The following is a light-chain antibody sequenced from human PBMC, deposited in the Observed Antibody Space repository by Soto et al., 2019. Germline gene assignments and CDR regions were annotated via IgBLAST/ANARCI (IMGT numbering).Light chain of an antibody. CDR2: KAS. J-gene: IGKJ1*01. CDR3: QQSPGT. V-gene: IGKV1-5*03. CDR1: QSISRW. Sequence: DIRMTQSPSTLSASVGDRVTITCRASQSISRWLAWYQQRPGRAPKLLIYKASTLESGVPSRFSGSGAATEFTLTISSLQPDYVATYYCQQSPGTFGQGTKVEIK.